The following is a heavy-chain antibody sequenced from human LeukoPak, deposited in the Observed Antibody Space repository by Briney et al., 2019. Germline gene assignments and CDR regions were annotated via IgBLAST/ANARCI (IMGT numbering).Heavy chain of an antibody. V-gene: IGHV3-48*03. CDR2: ISSSGSTI. D-gene: IGHD3-22*01. J-gene: IGHJ4*02. CDR3: ARDLRLLDYYDSSGPEDY. CDR1: GFTFSSYE. Sequence: GGSLRLSCAASGFTFSSYEMNWVRQAPGKGLEWVSYISSSGSTIYYADSVKGRFTISRDNAKNSLYLQMNSLRAEDTAVYYCARDLRLLDYYDSSGPEDYWGQGTLVTVSS.